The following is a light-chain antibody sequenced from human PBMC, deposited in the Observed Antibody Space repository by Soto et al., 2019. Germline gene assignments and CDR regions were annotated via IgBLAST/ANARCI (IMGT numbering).Light chain of an antibody. J-gene: IGKJ5*01. CDR2: AAS. Sequence: ELVIKQFPATLSVSPGERATLSCRASQSVGSNLAWYQHKHGQAPRLLMYAASARATGIPARFSGSGSGTEFTLTISSLQSEDFAVYYCQQYDNWPPIPFGQGTRLEI. V-gene: IGKV3-15*01. CDR3: QQYDNWPPIP. CDR1: QSVGSN.